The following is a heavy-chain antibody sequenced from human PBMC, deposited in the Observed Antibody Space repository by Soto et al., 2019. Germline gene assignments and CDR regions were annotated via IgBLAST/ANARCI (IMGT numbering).Heavy chain of an antibody. Sequence: QVQLVESGGGLVKPGGSLRLSCAASGFTFSDYYMSWIRQAPGKGLEWVSYISSSGDTINYADSVKGRFTISRDNAKNSLSLQMYSLRAEDTAIYYCARPYYSYYGMDVWGQGTTVTVSS. CDR1: GFTFSDYY. CDR2: ISSSGDTI. J-gene: IGHJ6*02. V-gene: IGHV3-11*01. CDR3: ARPYYSYYGMDV.